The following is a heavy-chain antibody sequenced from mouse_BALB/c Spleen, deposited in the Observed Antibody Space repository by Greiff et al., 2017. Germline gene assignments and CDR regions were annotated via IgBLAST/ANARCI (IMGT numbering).Heavy chain of an antibody. CDR2: ISSGGSYT. V-gene: IGHV5-9-3*01. CDR1: GFTFSSYA. D-gene: IGHD4-1*01. Sequence: EVHLVESGGGLVKPGGSLKLSCAASGFTFSSYAMSWVRQTPEKRLEWVATISSGGSYTYYPDSVKGRFTISRDNAKNTLYLQMSSLRSEDTAMYYCASQLDYYAMDYWGQGTSVTVSS. CDR3: ASQLDYYAMDY. J-gene: IGHJ4*01.